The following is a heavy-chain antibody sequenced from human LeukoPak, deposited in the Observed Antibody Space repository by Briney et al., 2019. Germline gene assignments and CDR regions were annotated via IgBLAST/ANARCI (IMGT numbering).Heavy chain of an antibody. Sequence: ASVKVSCKASGYTFTGYYMHWVRQAPGQGLEWMGWINPNSGGTNYAQKFQGWVTMTRDTSISTAYMELSRLRSDDTAVYYCARGLHDYGDYVYYYYGMDVWGQGTTVTVSS. CDR3: ARGLHDYGDYVYYYYGMDV. J-gene: IGHJ6*02. D-gene: IGHD4-17*01. CDR1: GYTFTGYY. CDR2: INPNSGGT. V-gene: IGHV1-2*04.